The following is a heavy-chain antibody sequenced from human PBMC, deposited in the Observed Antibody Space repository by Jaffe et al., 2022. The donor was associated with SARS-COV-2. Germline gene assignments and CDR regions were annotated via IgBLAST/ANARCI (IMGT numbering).Heavy chain of an antibody. J-gene: IGHJ2*01. D-gene: IGHD4-17*01. Sequence: QVQLQESGPGLVKPSQTLSLTCSVSGGSISSGSTYWSWMRQPAGKGLEWVGRIYTSGSTNYNPSLKSRAAISLDASRNQFSLELSSVTAADTAVYYCVKDEDYYFDLWGRGTLVTVSS. CDR3: VKDEDYYFDL. CDR1: GGSISSGSTY. V-gene: IGHV4-61*02. CDR2: IYTSGST.